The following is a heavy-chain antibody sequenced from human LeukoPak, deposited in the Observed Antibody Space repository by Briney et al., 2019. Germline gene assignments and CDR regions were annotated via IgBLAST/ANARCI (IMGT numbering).Heavy chain of an antibody. V-gene: IGHV1-69*01. CDR3: ARRSTGIAAAGPTSFDY. Sequence: SSVKVSCKASGDTFSSYAISWVRQAPGQGLEWMGGIIPIFGTANYAQKFQGRVTITADESTSTAYMELSSLRSEDTAVYYCARRSTGIAAAGPTSFDYWGQGTLVTVSS. CDR2: IIPIFGTA. D-gene: IGHD6-13*01. J-gene: IGHJ4*02. CDR1: GDTFSSYA.